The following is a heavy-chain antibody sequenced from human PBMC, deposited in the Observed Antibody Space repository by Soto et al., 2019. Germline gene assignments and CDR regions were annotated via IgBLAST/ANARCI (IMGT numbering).Heavy chain of an antibody. CDR3: ARGYAFDI. V-gene: IGHV6-1*01. Sequence: QTLSLTCAISGESVSSNIAAWNWIRQSPSRGLEWLGRTYYRSKWSNDYALSVEGRITINPDTSKNQFSLQLNSLTPEDTAVYYCARGYAFDIWGQGTMVTVSS. J-gene: IGHJ3*02. CDR2: TYYRSKWSN. CDR1: GESVSSNIAA.